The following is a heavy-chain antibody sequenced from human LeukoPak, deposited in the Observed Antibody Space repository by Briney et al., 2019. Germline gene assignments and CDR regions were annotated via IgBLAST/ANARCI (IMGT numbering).Heavy chain of an antibody. V-gene: IGHV1-8*01. J-gene: IGHJ3*02. D-gene: IGHD1-7*01. CDR1: GYTFTSYD. Sequence: ASVTVSCKASGYTFTSYDINWVRQATGQGLEWMGWMNPNSGNTGYAQKFQGRVTMTRNTSISTAYMELSSLRSEDTAVYYCARNWNYFPDAFDIWGQGTMVTVSS. CDR3: ARNWNYFPDAFDI. CDR2: MNPNSGNT.